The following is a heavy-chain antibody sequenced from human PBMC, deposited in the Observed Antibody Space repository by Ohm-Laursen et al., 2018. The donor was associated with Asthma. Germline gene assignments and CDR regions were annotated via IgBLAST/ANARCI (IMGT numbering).Heavy chain of an antibody. CDR2: ISAYNGNT. V-gene: IGHV1-18*04. CDR1: GYTFTNYG. Sequence: ATVKISCKASGYTFTNYGFSWVRQAPGQGLEWMAWISAYNGNTNYAPKFQDRVTMTTDTSTSTAYMELRGLRSDDTAVYYCASYSGSYDRGGAFDIWGQGTMVTVSS. J-gene: IGHJ3*02. CDR3: ASYSGSYDRGGAFDI. D-gene: IGHD1-26*01.